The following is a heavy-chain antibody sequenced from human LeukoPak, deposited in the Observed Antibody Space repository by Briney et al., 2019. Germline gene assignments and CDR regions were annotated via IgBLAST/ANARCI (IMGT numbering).Heavy chain of an antibody. Sequence: GGSLRLSCTASGFTVSNNYMSWVRQAPGKGLEWVSISYSDSNTNYADSVKGRFTISRDTSQNTLSLQMNSLRAEDTAVYYCVRKNRDFNAAFDIWGQGTVVTVSA. V-gene: IGHV3-53*01. D-gene: IGHD1-14*01. J-gene: IGHJ3*02. CDR1: GFTVSNNY. CDR2: SYSDSNT. CDR3: VRKNRDFNAAFDI.